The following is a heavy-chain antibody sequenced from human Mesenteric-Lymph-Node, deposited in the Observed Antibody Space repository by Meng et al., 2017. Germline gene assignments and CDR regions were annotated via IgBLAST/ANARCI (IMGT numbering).Heavy chain of an antibody. V-gene: IGHV4-30-4*01. CDR3: ARGQKGYFDL. CDR1: CDPSNSPDYY. Sequence: QVQLQKAGPGLVKPSQTLSLSCTVSCDPSNSPDYYWSWIRQPPEKGLEWIGYIYYSGSTYYNPSLKSRITISVDTSKNQFSLKLSSVTAADTAVDYCARGQKGYFDLWGRGTLVTVSS. J-gene: IGHJ2*01. CDR2: IYYSGST.